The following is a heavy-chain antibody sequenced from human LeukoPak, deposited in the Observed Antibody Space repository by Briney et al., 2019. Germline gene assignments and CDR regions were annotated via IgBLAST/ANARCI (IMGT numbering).Heavy chain of an antibody. CDR2: VSGGGGSR. V-gene: IGHV3-23*01. J-gene: IGHJ6*03. D-gene: IGHD1-26*01. Sequence: GGSLRLSCAASGFSVSDYAMIWVHQPPPKGLEWVSAVSGGGGSRFYADSVKGRFTISRDNSKNTQFLQMTSLRADDTAVYYCAKSGSYPGGYYYYMDVWGKGTTVTVSS. CDR1: GFSVSDYA. CDR3: AKSGSYPGGYYYYMDV.